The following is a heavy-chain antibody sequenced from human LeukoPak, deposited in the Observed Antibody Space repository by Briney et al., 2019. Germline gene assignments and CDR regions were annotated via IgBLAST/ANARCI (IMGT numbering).Heavy chain of an antibody. D-gene: IGHD3-10*01. J-gene: IGHJ5*02. CDR1: GFTFSSYS. V-gene: IGHV3-21*01. CDR3: ARGVWFGDFSWFDP. Sequence: GGSLRLSCAASGFTFSSYSMNWVRQAPGKGLEWVSSISSSSSYIYYAGSVRGRFTISRDNAKNSLYLQMNSLRAEDTAVYYCARGVWFGDFSWFDPWGQGTLVTVSS. CDR2: ISSSSSYI.